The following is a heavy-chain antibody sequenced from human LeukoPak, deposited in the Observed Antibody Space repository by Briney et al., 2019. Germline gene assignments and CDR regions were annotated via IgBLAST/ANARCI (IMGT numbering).Heavy chain of an antibody. V-gene: IGHV1-8*01. Sequence: ASVKVSCKASGYTFTSYDINWVRQATGQGLEWMRWMNPNSGNTGYAQKFQGRVTMTRNTSISTAYMELSSLRSEDTAVYYCARGGVYYYGSGSYSGSWFDPWGQGTLVTVSS. D-gene: IGHD3-10*01. CDR1: GYTFTSYD. J-gene: IGHJ5*02. CDR3: ARGGVYYYGSGSYSGSWFDP. CDR2: MNPNSGNT.